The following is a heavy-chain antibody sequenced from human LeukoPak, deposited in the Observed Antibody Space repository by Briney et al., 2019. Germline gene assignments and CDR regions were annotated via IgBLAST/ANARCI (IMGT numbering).Heavy chain of an antibody. V-gene: IGHV1-18*01. CDR2: ISPYNGNT. J-gene: IGHJ4*02. D-gene: IGHD4-17*01. CDR1: GYTFTNYG. CDR3: VAEGGWQPTDYGDHVY. Sequence: ASVKVSCKASGYTFTNYGITWVRQAPGQGLEWMGWISPYNGNTNYPRKLQGRVTMTTDTSTSTAYMELRSLRSDDTALYYCVAEGGWQPTDYGDHVYWGQGTLVTVSS.